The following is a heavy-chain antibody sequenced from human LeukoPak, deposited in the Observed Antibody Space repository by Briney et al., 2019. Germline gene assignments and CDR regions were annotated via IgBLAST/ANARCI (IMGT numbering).Heavy chain of an antibody. V-gene: IGHV3-30*02. D-gene: IGHD3-10*01. CDR1: GFTFSSYG. Sequence: GGSLRLSCAASGFTFSSYGMHWVRQAPGKGLEWVAFIRYDGSNKYYADSVKGRFTISRDNSKNTLYLQMNSLRAEDTAVYYCAKDQFWFGESNAFDYWGQGTLVTVSS. CDR3: AKDQFWFGESNAFDY. CDR2: IRYDGSNK. J-gene: IGHJ4*02.